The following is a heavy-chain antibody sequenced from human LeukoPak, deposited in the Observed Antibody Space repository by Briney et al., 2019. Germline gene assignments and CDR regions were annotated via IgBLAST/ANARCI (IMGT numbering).Heavy chain of an antibody. V-gene: IGHV3-66*01. D-gene: IGHD3-10*01. CDR2: FYADGST. J-gene: IGHJ2*01. CDR1: GFTVSSNS. Sequence: GVSLRLSCAASGFTVSSNSMTWVRQAPGKGLEWVSVFYADGSTYYADSVKGRFTISKDNSKNTLFLQMSSLRAEDTAVYYCARDGFTMVRGVGGWYFDLWGRGTLVTVSS. CDR3: ARDGFTMVRGVGGWYFDL.